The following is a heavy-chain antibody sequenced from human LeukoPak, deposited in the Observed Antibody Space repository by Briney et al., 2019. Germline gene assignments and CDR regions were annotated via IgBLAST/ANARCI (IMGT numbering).Heavy chain of an antibody. J-gene: IGHJ5*02. CDR1: GGTSSSYA. Sequence: SVKVSCKASGGTSSSYAISWVRQAPGQGLEWMGGIIPISGTANYAQKFQGRVTITADESTSTAYMELSSLRSEDTAVYYCARADCSGGSCYSSWFDPWGQGTLVTVSS. CDR3: ARADCSGGSCYSSWFDP. D-gene: IGHD2-15*01. V-gene: IGHV1-69*13. CDR2: IIPISGTA.